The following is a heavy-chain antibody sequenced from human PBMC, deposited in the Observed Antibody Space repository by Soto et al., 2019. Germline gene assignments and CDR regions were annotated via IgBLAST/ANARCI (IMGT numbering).Heavy chain of an antibody. CDR1: GGSFSGYY. CDR3: ARSMVRGVIRQYYYYGMDV. J-gene: IGHJ6*02. D-gene: IGHD3-10*01. CDR2: INHSGST. Sequence: PSETLSLTCAVYGGSFSGYYWSWIRQPPGKGLEWIGEINHSGSTNYNPSLKSRVTISVGTSKNQFSLKLSSVTAADTAVYYCARSMVRGVIRQYYYYGMDVWGQGTTVTVSS. V-gene: IGHV4-34*01.